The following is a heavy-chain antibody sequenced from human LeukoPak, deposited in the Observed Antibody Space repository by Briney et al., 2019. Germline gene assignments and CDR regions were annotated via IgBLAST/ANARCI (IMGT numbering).Heavy chain of an antibody. J-gene: IGHJ4*02. CDR3: ARDDEGPFDY. CDR1: GGSFSNYV. CDR2: IIPVLGTT. Sequence: EASVKVSCKASGGSFSNYVISWVRQAPGQGPEWMGGIIPVLGTTNYAQKFRARVTISADASTSTAYMDLSSLRSEDTAVYFCARDDEGPFDYWGQGTLVTVST. V-gene: IGHV1-69*13.